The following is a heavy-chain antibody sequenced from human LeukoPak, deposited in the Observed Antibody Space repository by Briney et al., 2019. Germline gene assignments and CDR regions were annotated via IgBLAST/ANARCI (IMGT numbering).Heavy chain of an antibody. J-gene: IGHJ6*03. V-gene: IGHV1-18*01. CDR3: ARSAGGHCSGGSCYYTRNYYFYYMDV. CDR1: GYTFTNYV. Sequence: ASVKVSCKASGYTFTNYVINWVRQAPGQGLEWMGWISTYNGNTNYAQKLQGRVTMTTDTSTSTAYMELRSLRSDDTAVYYCARSAGGHCSGGSCYYTRNYYFYYMDVWGKGTTVTISS. CDR2: ISTYNGNT. D-gene: IGHD2-15*01.